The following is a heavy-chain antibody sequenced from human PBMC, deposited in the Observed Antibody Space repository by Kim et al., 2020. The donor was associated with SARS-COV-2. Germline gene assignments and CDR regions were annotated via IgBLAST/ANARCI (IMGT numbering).Heavy chain of an antibody. CDR3: AKTTVTNDYFDY. Sequence: SYADSVKGRFTISRDNSKNTLYLQMNSLRAEDTAVYYCAKTTVTNDYFDYWGQGTLVTVSS. D-gene: IGHD4-17*01. J-gene: IGHJ4*02. V-gene: IGHV3-23*01.